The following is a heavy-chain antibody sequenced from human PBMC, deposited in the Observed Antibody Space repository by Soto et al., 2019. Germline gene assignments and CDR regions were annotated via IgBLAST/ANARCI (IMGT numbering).Heavy chain of an antibody. CDR2: IYSCGST. D-gene: IGHD6-13*01. J-gene: IGHJ4*02. V-gene: IGHV3-66*01. CDR3: ARDRYSSSWLDY. CDR1: GFTVSSNY. Sequence: PGGSLRLSCAASGFTVSSNYMSWVRQAPGKGLEWVSVIYSCGSTYYADSVKGRFTISRDNSKNTLYLQMNSLRAEDTAVYYCARDRYSSSWLDYGGQGTLVTVSS.